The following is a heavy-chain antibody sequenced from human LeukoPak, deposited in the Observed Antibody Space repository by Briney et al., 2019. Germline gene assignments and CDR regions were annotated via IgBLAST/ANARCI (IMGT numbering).Heavy chain of an antibody. CDR3: ASIMTTVTTWPRAFDI. D-gene: IGHD4-17*01. V-gene: IGHV4-39*01. Sequence: PSETLSLTCTASGGSISSSSYYWGWIRQPPGKGLEWIGSIYYSGSTYYNPSLKSRVTISVDTSKNQFSLKLSSVTAADTAVYYCASIMTTVTTWPRAFDIWGQGTMVTVSS. CDR2: IYYSGST. J-gene: IGHJ3*02. CDR1: GGSISSSSYY.